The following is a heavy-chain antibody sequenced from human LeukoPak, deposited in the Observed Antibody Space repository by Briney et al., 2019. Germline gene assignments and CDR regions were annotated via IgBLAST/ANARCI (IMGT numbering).Heavy chain of an antibody. V-gene: IGHV3-9*03. D-gene: IGHD3-22*01. CDR3: ARARIGDSSGYYTDSFNI. CDR1: GFTFDDYA. J-gene: IGHJ3*02. Sequence: GGSLRLSCAASGFTFDDYAMHWVRQAPGKGLEWVSGISWNSGSIGYADSVKGRFTISRDNAKKSLYLLMNSLRSEDMALYYCARARIGDSSGYYTDSFNIWGQGTMVTVSS. CDR2: ISWNSGSI.